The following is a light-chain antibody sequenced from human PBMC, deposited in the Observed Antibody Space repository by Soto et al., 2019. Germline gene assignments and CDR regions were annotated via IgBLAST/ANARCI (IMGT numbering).Light chain of an antibody. CDR2: DAS. CDR3: QQYENYWT. J-gene: IGKJ1*01. V-gene: IGKV1-5*01. Sequence: DIQMTQSPSTLSATAGDRVTITCRASQSISAWLARYQQKPGKAPKLLIYDASNLESGVPSRFSGSGSGTEFTLTISNLQPDDFAAYYCQQYENYWTFGQGTKVDIK. CDR1: QSISAW.